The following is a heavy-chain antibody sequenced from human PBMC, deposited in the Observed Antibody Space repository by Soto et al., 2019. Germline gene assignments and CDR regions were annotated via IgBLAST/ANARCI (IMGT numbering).Heavy chain of an antibody. CDR1: GGSISSGGLY. D-gene: IGHD6-13*01. J-gene: IGHJ2*01. CDR3: ARGTSRYFDL. Sequence: QVQLQESGPGLVKPSQTLSLTCTVSGGSISSGGLYWTWIRQHPGKGLEWIGYIYDSGSAYYCPSIKSRVSISVDTSKTQFSLKLSSVTAADTAVYYCARGTSRYFDLWGRGTLVTVSS. CDR2: IYDSGSA. V-gene: IGHV4-31*03.